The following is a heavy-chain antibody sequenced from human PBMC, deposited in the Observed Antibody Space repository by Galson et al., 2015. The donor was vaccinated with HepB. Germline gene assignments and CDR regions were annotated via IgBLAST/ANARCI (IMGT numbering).Heavy chain of an antibody. V-gene: IGHV6-1*01. J-gene: IGHJ4*02. D-gene: IGHD3-3*01. CDR3: ARVLVNYDFWSGYYPFDY. CDR1: GDSVSSHSAA. CDR2: TYYRSKWYN. Sequence: ISGDSVSSHSAAWNWIRQSPSRGLEWLGRTYYRSKWYNDYAVSVKSRITINPDTSKNQFSLQLNSVTPEDTAVYYCARVLVNYDFWSGYYPFDYWGQGTLVTVSS.